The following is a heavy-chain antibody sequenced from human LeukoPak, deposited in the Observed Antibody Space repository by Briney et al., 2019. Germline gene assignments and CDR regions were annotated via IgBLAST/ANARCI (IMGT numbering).Heavy chain of an antibody. CDR1: GFTFSSYE. Sequence: GGSLRLSCAASGFTFSSYEMNWVRQAPGKGLEWDSYISSSGSTIYYADSVKGRFTISRDNAKNSLYLQMNSLRAEDTAVYYCARGYSSGWKFDYWGQGTLVTVSS. CDR3: ARGYSSGWKFDY. CDR2: ISSSGSTI. D-gene: IGHD6-19*01. J-gene: IGHJ4*02. V-gene: IGHV3-48*03.